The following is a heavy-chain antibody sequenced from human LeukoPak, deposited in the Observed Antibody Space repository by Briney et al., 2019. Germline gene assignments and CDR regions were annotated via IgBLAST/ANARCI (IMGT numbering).Heavy chain of an antibody. CDR1: GFTFSSYA. V-gene: IGHV3-30*01. J-gene: IGHJ4*02. CDR3: ARDSGPLGIAAVGFDY. CDR2: ISYDGSNK. D-gene: IGHD6-13*01. Sequence: GGSLRLSCAASGFTFSSYAMHWVRQAPGKGLEWVAVISYDGSNKYSADSVKGRFTISRDNSKNTLYLQMNSLRAEDTAVYYCARDSGPLGIAAVGFDYWGQGTLVTVSS.